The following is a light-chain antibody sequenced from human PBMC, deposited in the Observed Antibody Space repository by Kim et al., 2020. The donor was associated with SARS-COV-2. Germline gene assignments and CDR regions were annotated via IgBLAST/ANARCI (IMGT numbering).Light chain of an antibody. CDR1: SLRNYY. CDR2: GEN. Sequence: SSELTQDPAVLVALVQTVRITCQGDSLRNYYASWYQQRPGQAPVLVIYGENNRPSGIPDRFSGSTSGGTASLTITGAQAEDEADYFCKSRDSSGSHLVFGGGTQLTVL. CDR3: KSRDSSGSHLV. V-gene: IGLV3-19*01. J-gene: IGLJ2*01.